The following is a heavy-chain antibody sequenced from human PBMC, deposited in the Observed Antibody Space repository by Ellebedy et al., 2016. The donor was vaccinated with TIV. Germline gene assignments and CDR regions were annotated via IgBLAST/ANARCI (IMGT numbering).Heavy chain of an antibody. CDR2: IAPGENIQ. D-gene: IGHD6-19*01. CDR3: AREGHSSDHAGDFDV. Sequence: GESLKISXTGSGLTLSTRVMHWVRQAPGKGLEWVAVIAPGENIQNYVDSVKGRFTISRDNPTNTVFLQMDGLRAEDAAVYYCAREGHSSDHAGDFDVWGQGTLVTVSS. V-gene: IGHV3-30*03. J-gene: IGHJ4*02. CDR1: GLTLSTRV.